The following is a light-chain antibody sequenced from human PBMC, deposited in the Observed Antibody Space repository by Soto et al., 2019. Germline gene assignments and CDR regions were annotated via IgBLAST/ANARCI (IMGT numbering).Light chain of an antibody. V-gene: IGLV1-44*01. CDR3: AAWDDSLNGHVV. CDR2: RNN. Sequence: QSVLTQPPSASGTPGQRVTISCSGSNSNIESNTVNSYQQLPGTAPKLLIYRNNQRPSGVPDPLSGSKSGTSASLAISGVQSDDESDYYCAAWDDSLNGHVVFGGGTKLTVL. J-gene: IGLJ2*01. CDR1: NSNIESNT.